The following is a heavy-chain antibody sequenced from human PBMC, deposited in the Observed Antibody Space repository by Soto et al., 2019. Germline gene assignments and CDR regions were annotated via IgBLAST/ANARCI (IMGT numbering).Heavy chain of an antibody. CDR3: ARSPGVFDY. J-gene: IGHJ4*02. CDR2: LVPVFGTA. D-gene: IGHD3-10*01. CDR1: GGTFSSLA. V-gene: IGHV1-69*06. Sequence: QVQLVQSGAEVKKPGSSVKVSCKASGGTFSSLAISWVRQAPGQGLEWMGGLVPVFGTANYAQKFQDRVTITADKSTSTSYMELGSLGSEDTAVFYCARSPGVFDYWGQGTLVTVSS.